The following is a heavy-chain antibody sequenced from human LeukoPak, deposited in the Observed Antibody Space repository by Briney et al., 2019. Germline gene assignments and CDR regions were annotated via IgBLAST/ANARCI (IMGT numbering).Heavy chain of an antibody. CDR2: MYSGSST. D-gene: IGHD3-22*01. V-gene: IGHV3-53*01. CDR1: GFTVSSNY. J-gene: IGHJ4*02. Sequence: GGSLRLSCAASGFTVSSNYMSWVRQAPGRGLEWVSTMYSGSSTYYADSVKGRFTISRDSSKNTLYLQMNSLRAEDTAVYYCAKTSDYYFSFDYWGQGTLVTVSS. CDR3: AKTSDYYFSFDY.